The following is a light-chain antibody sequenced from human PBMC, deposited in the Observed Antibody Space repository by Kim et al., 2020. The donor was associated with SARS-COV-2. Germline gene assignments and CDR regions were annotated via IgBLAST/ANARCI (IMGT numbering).Light chain of an antibody. Sequence: ASVGDSVTITPRASNDIASSLSAYQQQPAKVPQVLIYAASSIQSGVPPRFIGGGSGTEVTLTIGSLQPEDVLTYYCQKYNSAQWTFRQGTKVDIK. V-gene: IGKV1-27*01. CDR2: AAS. CDR3: QKYNSAQWT. CDR1: NDIASS. J-gene: IGKJ1*01.